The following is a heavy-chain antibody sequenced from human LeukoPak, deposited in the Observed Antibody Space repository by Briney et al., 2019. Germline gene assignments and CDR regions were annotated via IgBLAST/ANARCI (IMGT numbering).Heavy chain of an antibody. V-gene: IGHV3-73*01. J-gene: IGHJ4*02. CDR2: IRSKANNYAT. CDR1: GFTFSGSA. Sequence: GGSLRLSCVVSGFTFSGSAVHWVRQASGKGLEWVGRIRSKANNYATAYAASVKGGFTISRDDSKNTAYLQMNSLKTEDTAVYYCTGDNFDSSVKFDYWGQGTLVTVPS. D-gene: IGHD3-22*01. CDR3: TGDNFDSSVKFDY.